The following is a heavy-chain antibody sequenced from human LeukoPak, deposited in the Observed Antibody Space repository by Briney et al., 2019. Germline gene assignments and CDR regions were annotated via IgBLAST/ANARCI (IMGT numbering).Heavy chain of an antibody. V-gene: IGHV4-34*12. Sequence: SETLSLTCAVYGGSFSGYYWSWIRQPPGKGLKWIGVIFYTGITYYSPSLKSRVSISLDTSKNQFSLHLTSVTAADTAIFYCARHPTKGGQGVYWGQGTLVTVSS. CDR1: GGSFSGYY. CDR2: IFYTGIT. CDR3: ARHPTKGGQGVY. D-gene: IGHD2-8*01. J-gene: IGHJ4*02.